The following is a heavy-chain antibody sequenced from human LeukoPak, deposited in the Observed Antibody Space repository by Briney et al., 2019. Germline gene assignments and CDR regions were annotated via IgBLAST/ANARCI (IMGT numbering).Heavy chain of an antibody. V-gene: IGHV3-7*01. CDR2: IKPDGSGK. CDR3: ARWTEYNSGWALDY. CDR1: GFPFSSYW. Sequence: GGSLRLSCVGSGFPFSSYWMSWVRQAPGKGLEWVANIKPDGSGKFYVDSVKGRFTVSRDNAKNSLYLRLSSLRAEDTAVYYCARWTEYNSGWALDYWGQGALVTVSS. D-gene: IGHD6-19*01. J-gene: IGHJ4*02.